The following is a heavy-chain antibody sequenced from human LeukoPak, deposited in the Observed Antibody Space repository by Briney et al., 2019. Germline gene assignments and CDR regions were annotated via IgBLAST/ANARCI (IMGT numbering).Heavy chain of an antibody. D-gene: IGHD5-18*01. J-gene: IGHJ4*02. CDR3: ARTRGYSYGYGDY. Sequence: PGGPLRLSCAASGFTFSSYSMNWVRQAPGKGLEWVSYISSSSSAIYYADSVKGRFTISRDNAKNSLYLQMNSLRAEDTAVYYCARTRGYSYGYGDYWGQGTLVTVSS. CDR2: ISSSSSAI. V-gene: IGHV3-48*04. CDR1: GFTFSSYS.